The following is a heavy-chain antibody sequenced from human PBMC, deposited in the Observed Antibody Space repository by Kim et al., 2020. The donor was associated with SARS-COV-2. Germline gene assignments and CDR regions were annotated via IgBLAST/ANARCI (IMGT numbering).Heavy chain of an antibody. J-gene: IGHJ4*02. V-gene: IGHV6-1*01. D-gene: IGHD5-12*01. CDR3: ARESGYDSTYYFDY. Sequence: AVSVKSRITINPAPAKNQFSLQLNSVTPEDTAVYYCARESGYDSTYYFDYWGQGTLVTVSS.